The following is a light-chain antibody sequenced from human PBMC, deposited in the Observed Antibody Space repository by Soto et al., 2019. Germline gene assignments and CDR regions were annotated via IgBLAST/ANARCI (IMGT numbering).Light chain of an antibody. J-gene: IGLJ1*01. V-gene: IGLV2-8*01. CDR3: SSYASSNSYV. Sequence: QSALTQPPSASGSPGQSVTISCTGTSSAVGGYNYASGYQQHPGKAPKPMIYEVSKRPSGVPDRFSGSKSGNTASLTVSGLQAEDEADYYCSSYASSNSYVFGTGTKLTVL. CDR1: SSAVGGYNY. CDR2: EVS.